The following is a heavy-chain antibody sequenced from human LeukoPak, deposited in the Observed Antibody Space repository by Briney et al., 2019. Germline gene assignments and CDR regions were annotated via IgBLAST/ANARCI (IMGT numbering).Heavy chain of an antibody. D-gene: IGHD6-19*01. V-gene: IGHV3-7*01. CDR3: ARVLSQQWLVTVFDY. CDR2: IKQDGSEK. J-gene: IGHJ4*02. CDR1: GFTFRNYW. Sequence: PGGSLRLSCAASGFTFRNYWMSWVRQAPGKGLEWVANIKQDGSEKHYVDSVKGRFTISRDNAKDSLYLQMNGLRAEDTAVYYCARVLSQQWLVTVFDYWGQGTLVTVPS.